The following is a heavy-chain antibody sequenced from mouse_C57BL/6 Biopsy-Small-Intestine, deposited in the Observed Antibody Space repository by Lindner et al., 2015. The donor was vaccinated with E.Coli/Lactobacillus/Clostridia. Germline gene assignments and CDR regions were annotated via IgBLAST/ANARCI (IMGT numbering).Heavy chain of an antibody. CDR1: GYSLTGYD. CDR3: SRNPY. V-gene: IGHV1-42*01. CDR2: INPSTGFT. J-gene: IGHJ2*01. Sequence: VQLQESGPELVKPGASVKISCQASGYSLTGYDIHWVKQSPEKSLEWIGEINPSTGFTTYNQEFKAKATLTVDKSSNTAYMQLKSLTSEDSAVYYCSRNPYWGQGTTLTVSS.